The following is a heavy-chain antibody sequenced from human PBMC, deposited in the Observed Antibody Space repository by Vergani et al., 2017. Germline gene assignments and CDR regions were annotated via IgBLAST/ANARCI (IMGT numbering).Heavy chain of an antibody. CDR1: GDSISSGVYY. Sequence: QVQLQESGPGLVKPSQTLSLTCSVSGDSISSGVYYWNWIRQHPGKGLEWIGYIYSTGSTHHNPSLRRRINMSVDTSKNQFSLKQNSVTAADTAMYYCARMGGYGVGDAVRIGYFDSWGPGILVTVSS. CDR3: ARMGGYGVGDAVRIGYFDS. CDR2: IYSTGST. J-gene: IGHJ4*02. V-gene: IGHV4-31*03. D-gene: IGHD2-8*01.